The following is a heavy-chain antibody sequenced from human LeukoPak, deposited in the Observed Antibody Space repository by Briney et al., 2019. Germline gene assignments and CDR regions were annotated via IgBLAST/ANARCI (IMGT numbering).Heavy chain of an antibody. V-gene: IGHV4-30-4*01. J-gene: IGHJ4*02. D-gene: IGHD4-17*01. CDR2: IYYSGST. CDR3: ASSYDYGDYAGDY. CDR1: GGSISSGDYY. Sequence: SQTLSLTCTVSGGSISSGDYYWSWIRQPPGKGLEWIGYIYYSGSTYYNPSLKSRVTISVDTSKNQFSLKLSSVTAADTAVYYCASSYDYGDYAGDYWGQGTLVTVSS.